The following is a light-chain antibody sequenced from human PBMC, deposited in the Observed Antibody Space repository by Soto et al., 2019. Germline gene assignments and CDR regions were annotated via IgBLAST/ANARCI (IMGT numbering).Light chain of an antibody. J-gene: IGKJ1*01. CDR2: EVS. V-gene: IGKV2D-29*01. CDR1: HSLPQYDGKTY. Sequence: IVMTQTPLSLSVTPGQPASISCKSSHSLPQYDGKTYLYWYLQETGQPPQLLIYEVSKRFSGVADRFSGSGSDTDFTVKSGQVEAEDVGVYYGMQSMQLPWTVGQGTRVDIK. CDR3: MQSMQLPWT.